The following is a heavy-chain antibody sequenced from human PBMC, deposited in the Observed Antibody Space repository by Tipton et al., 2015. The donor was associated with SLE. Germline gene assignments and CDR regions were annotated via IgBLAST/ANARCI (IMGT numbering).Heavy chain of an antibody. J-gene: IGHJ4*02. CDR2: ISSTGSP. CDR1: GGSISSDGYF. D-gene: IGHD1-26*01. V-gene: IGHV4-31*03. CDR3: ARGVLGGSYPY. Sequence: TLSLTCSVSGGSISSDGYFWSWIRQHPGKGLEWIGYISSTGSPYYNPSLESRVTISVDTSKNQFSLKLSSVTAADTAVYYCARGVLGGSYPYWGQGTLVTVSS.